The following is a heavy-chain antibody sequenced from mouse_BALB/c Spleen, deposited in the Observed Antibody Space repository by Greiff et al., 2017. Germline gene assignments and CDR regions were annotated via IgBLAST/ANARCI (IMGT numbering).Heavy chain of an antibody. CDR3: ARSTATGWFAY. CDR2: IDPANGNT. Sequence: VQLQQSGAELVKPGASVKLSCTASGFNIKDPYMHWVKQRPEQGLEWIGRIDPANGNTKYDPKFQGKATITADTSSNTAYLQLSSLTSEDTAVYYCARSTATGWFAYWGQGTLVTVSA. D-gene: IGHD1-2*01. CDR1: GFNIKDPY. V-gene: IGHV14-3*02. J-gene: IGHJ3*01.